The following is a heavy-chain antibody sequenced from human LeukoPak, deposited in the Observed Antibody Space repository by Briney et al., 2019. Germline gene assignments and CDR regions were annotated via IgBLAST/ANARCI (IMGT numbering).Heavy chain of an antibody. CDR1: GITFDKYV. J-gene: IGHJ4*02. D-gene: IGHD3-10*01. CDR3: AKVVVYGSGTEDY. Sequence: GRSQRLSCAAAGITFDKYVMDWVRQDRGKGLEWVAVISGDGGRTYYADSVKGRFTIYRDNSKNSLYLQMNSLRTEDTAFYYCAKVVVYGSGTEDYWGQGTLVTVSS. V-gene: IGHV3-43*02. CDR2: ISGDGGRT.